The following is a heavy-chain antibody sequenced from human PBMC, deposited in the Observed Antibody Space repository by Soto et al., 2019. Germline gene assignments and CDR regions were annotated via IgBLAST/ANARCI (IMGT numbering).Heavy chain of an antibody. CDR2: IVVGSGNT. D-gene: IGHD4-4*01. Sequence: ASVKVSCKASGFTFTSSAVQWVRQARGQRLEWIGWIVVGSGNTNYAQKFQERVTITRDMSTSTAYMELSSLRSEDTAVYYCAAEPHSNYAYYYGMDVWGQGTTVTVSS. CDR3: AAEPHSNYAYYYGMDV. J-gene: IGHJ6*02. CDR1: GFTFTSSA. V-gene: IGHV1-58*01.